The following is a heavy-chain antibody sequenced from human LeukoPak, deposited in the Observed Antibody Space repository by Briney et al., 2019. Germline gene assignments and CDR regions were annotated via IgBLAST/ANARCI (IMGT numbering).Heavy chain of an antibody. CDR1: GFTFSSYA. Sequence: PGGSLRLSCAASGFTFSSYAMHWVRQAPGKGLEWVGDINPHSGATSYAHHFQDRVTMALDSSISVAYLEVRRLKVNDTAVYYCVKGSRMGATFDDWGQGSLVIVSS. J-gene: IGHJ4*02. CDR3: VKGSRMGATFDD. D-gene: IGHD1-26*01. V-gene: IGHV1-2*07. CDR2: INPHSGAT.